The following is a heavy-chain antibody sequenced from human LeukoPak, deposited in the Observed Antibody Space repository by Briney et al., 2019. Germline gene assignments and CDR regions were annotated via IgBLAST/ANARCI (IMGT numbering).Heavy chain of an antibody. CDR2: VYNGGTT. V-gene: IGHV3-66*01. CDR1: GFTVSSNS. D-gene: IGHD3-22*01. CDR3: ARVSYYYDSSGHRTDTAFDY. J-gene: IGHJ4*02. Sequence: GGSLRLSCAASGFTVSSNSMSWVRQAPVKELEWVSVVYNGGTTYYADSVKGRFTISRDNSKNTVYLQMNSLRAEDTALYYCARVSYYYDSSGHRTDTAFDYWGQGTLVTVSS.